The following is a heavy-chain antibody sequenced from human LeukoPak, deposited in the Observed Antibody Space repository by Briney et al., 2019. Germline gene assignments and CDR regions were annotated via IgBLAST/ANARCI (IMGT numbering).Heavy chain of an antibody. Sequence: PGGSLRLSCAASGFTFSSYAMHWVRQAPGKGLEWVAVISYDGSNKYYADSVKGRFTISRDNSKNTLYLQMNSLRAEDTAVYYCARDGLYYYDSSGYYYSPANPFDYWGQGTLVTVSS. V-gene: IGHV3-30-3*01. CDR1: GFTFSSYA. CDR3: ARDGLYYYDSSGYYYSPANPFDY. J-gene: IGHJ4*02. CDR2: ISYDGSNK. D-gene: IGHD3-22*01.